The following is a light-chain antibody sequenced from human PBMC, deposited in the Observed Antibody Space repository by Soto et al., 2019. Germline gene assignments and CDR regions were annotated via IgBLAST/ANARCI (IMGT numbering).Light chain of an antibody. CDR3: NSYGGRNNYV. V-gene: IGLV2-8*01. CDR1: SSDVGNYDY. J-gene: IGLJ1*01. CDR2: EVS. Sequence: QSALTQPPSASGSPGRSVTISCTGTSSDVGNYDYVSWYQQHPGKAPKLIIYEVSYRPSGVPDRFSGSKSGNTASLTVSGLQAEDEADYYCNSYGGRNNYVFGTGTKVTVL.